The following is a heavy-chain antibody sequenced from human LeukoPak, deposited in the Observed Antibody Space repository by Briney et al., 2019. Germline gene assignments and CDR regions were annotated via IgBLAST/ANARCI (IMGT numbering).Heavy chain of an antibody. CDR3: ARDAVTAY. Sequence: GGSLRLSCAASGFTFSSVWMSWVRQAPGKGLEWVANIKEDGSEKYYVDSVKGRFTISRDNAKNSLFLQMNSLRTEDTAVYYCARDAVTAYWGQGTLVTDSS. J-gene: IGHJ4*02. V-gene: IGHV3-7*01. D-gene: IGHD1-14*01. CDR2: IKEDGSEK. CDR1: GFTFSSVW.